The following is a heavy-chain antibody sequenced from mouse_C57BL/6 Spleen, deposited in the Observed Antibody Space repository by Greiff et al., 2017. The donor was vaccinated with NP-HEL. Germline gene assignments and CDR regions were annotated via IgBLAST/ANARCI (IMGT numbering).Heavy chain of an antibody. CDR1: GYTFTSYW. Sequence: VQLQQPGTELVKPGASVKLSCKASGYTFTSYWMHWVKQRPGQGLEWIGNINPSNGGTNYNEKFKSKATLTVDKSSSTAYMQLSSLTSEDSEVYYCARRGITTVPHYYAMDYWGQGTSVTVSS. J-gene: IGHJ4*01. CDR3: ARRGITTVPHYYAMDY. D-gene: IGHD1-1*01. CDR2: INPSNGGT. V-gene: IGHV1-53*01.